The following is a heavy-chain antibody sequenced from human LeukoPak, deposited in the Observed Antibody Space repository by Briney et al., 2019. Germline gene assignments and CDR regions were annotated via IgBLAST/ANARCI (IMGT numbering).Heavy chain of an antibody. V-gene: IGHV1-69*13. J-gene: IGHJ6*03. CDR3: ARARSGWYYMDV. Sequence: SVKVSCKASGGTFSSYAISWVRQAPGQGLEWMGGIITIFGTANYAQKFQGRVTLTADESTSTAYMELSSLRAEDTAVYYCARARSGWYYMDVWGKGTTVTVSS. CDR2: IITIFGTA. D-gene: IGHD3-3*01. CDR1: GGTFSSYA.